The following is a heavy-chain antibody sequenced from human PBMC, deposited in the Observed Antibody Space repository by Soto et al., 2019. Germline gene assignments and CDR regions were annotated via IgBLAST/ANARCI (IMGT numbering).Heavy chain of an antibody. Sequence: SETLSLTCTVSGASISSSSYYWGWIRQPPGKGLEWIGSMYYSGGTYYDPSLRSRVTISVDTSKNQFSLQLNSVTPEDTAVYYCARIHSSSSSDMDVWGQGTTVTVSS. CDR2: MYYSGGT. D-gene: IGHD6-6*01. J-gene: IGHJ6*02. V-gene: IGHV4-39*01. CDR3: ARIHSSSSSDMDV. CDR1: GASISSSSYY.